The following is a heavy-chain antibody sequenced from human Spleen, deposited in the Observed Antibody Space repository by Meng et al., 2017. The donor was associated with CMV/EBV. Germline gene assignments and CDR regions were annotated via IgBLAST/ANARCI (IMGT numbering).Heavy chain of an antibody. CDR2: IYYSGNT. V-gene: IGHV4-61*01. J-gene: IGHJ4*02. D-gene: IGHD3-3*01. Sequence: SETLSLTCTVSGGSVSSSSYYWSWIRQPPGKGLEWIGYIYYSGNTNYNPSLKSRVTISVDTSKSQFSLKLNSVTAADTAVYYCARVADYDFWSGYSRSGYYFDYWGQGTLVTVSS. CDR1: GGSVSSSSYY. CDR3: ARVADYDFWSGYSRSGYYFDY.